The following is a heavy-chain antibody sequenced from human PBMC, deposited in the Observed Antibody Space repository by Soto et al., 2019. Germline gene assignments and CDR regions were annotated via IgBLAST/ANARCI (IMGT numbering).Heavy chain of an antibody. D-gene: IGHD6-13*01. V-gene: IGHV3-66*01. CDR2: IYSGCST. CDR1: GFTVSSNH. J-gene: IGHJ4*02. CDR3: ARGSNSWCFDN. Sequence: GGSLRLSCAASGFTVSSNHMSWVRQAPGKGLEWVSVIYSGCSTYYADSMKGRFTISRDNSKNTLYLQMNSLRAEDTAVYYCARGSNSWCFDNWGQGTLVTVS.